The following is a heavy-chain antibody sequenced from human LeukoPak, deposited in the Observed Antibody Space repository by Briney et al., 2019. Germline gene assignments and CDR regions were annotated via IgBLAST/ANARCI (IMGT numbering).Heavy chain of an antibody. J-gene: IGHJ3*02. Sequence: PSETLSLTCTVYGGSFSGYYWSWIRQPPGKGLEWIGEINHSGSTNYNPSLKSRVTISVDTSKNQFSLKLSSVTAADTAVYYCASGRMIWFGAYAFDIWGQGTMVTVYS. D-gene: IGHD3-10*01. CDR2: INHSGST. V-gene: IGHV4-34*01. CDR3: ASGRMIWFGAYAFDI. CDR1: GGSFSGYY.